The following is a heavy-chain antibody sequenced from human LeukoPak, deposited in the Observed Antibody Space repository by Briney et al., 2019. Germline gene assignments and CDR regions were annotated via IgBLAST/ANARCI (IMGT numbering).Heavy chain of an antibody. CDR2: IYYSGST. CDR1: GGSISSHY. D-gene: IGHD6-13*01. CDR3: ARILGSSWYNSVSAEYFQH. Sequence: SETLSLTCTVSGGSISSHYWGWIRQPPGKGPEWIGSIYYSGSTYYNPSLKSRVTISVDTSKNQFSLKLSSVAAADTAVYYCARILGSSWYNSVSAEYFQHWGQGTLVTVSS. J-gene: IGHJ1*01. V-gene: IGHV4-39*01.